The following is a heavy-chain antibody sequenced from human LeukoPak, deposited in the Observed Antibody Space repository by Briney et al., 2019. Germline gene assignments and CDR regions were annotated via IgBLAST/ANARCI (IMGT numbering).Heavy chain of an antibody. J-gene: IGHJ4*02. CDR2: ISYDGSNK. V-gene: IGHV3-30*04. D-gene: IGHD6-19*01. CDR1: GFTFSSYA. Sequence: PGGSLRLSCAASGFTFSSYAMHWVRQAPGKGLEWVAVISYDGSNKYYADSEKGRFTISRDNSKNTLYLQMNSLRAEDTAVYYCARDPSSGHRVYFDYWGQGTLVTVSS. CDR3: ARDPSSGHRVYFDY.